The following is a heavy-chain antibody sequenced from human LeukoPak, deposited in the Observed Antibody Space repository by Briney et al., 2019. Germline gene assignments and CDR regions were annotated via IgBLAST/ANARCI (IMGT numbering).Heavy chain of an antibody. D-gene: IGHD1-1*01. CDR1: GYSFTRYG. CDR2: ISAYNGAT. Sequence: ASVKVSCKASGYSFTRYGISWVRQAPGQGLEWMGWISAYNGATNHAHKFQGRVTMTTDTPTTTAYMELRSLTSDDTAVYYCARQQLEWATIRNVGYYQYYYMDIWGKGTTVTVSS. CDR3: ARQQLEWATIRNVGYYQYYYMDI. V-gene: IGHV1-18*01. J-gene: IGHJ6*03.